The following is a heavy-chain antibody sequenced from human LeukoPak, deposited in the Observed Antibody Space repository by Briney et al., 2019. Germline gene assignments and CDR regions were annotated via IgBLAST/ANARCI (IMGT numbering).Heavy chain of an antibody. V-gene: IGHV4-39*01. D-gene: IGHD4-17*01. CDR2: IYYSGST. J-gene: IGHJ4*02. Sequence: SETLSLTCTVSGGSISSSSYYWGWIRQPPGKGLEWIVNIYYSGSTYYNPSLKSRVTISVDTSKNQFSLKLSSVTAADTAVYYCARHRVGDYGLYYFDYWGQGTLVTVSS. CDR1: GGSISSSSYY. CDR3: ARHRVGDYGLYYFDY.